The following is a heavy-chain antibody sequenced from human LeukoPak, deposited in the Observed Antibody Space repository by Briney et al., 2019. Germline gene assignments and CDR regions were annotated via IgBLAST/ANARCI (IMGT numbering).Heavy chain of an antibody. J-gene: IGHJ4*02. CDR3: AESKQWLFLFDQ. Sequence: GGSLRLSCAASGFTFSNYAMSWVRQAPGKGLEWVSAISGSYGDTQYADSVKGRFTISRDKSKDTLYLQMNSLRAEDTAIYYCAESKQWLFLFDQWGQGTLVTVSS. CDR1: GFTFSNYA. V-gene: IGHV3-23*01. CDR2: ISGSYGDT. D-gene: IGHD6-19*01.